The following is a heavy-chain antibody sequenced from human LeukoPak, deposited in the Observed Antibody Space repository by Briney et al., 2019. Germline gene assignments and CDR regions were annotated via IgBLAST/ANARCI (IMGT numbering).Heavy chain of an antibody. CDR1: GGSISSYY. CDR2: IYYSGST. D-gene: IGHD3-10*01. V-gene: IGHV4-59*01. Sequence: SETLSLTCTVSGGSISSYYWSWIRQPPGKGLEWIGYIYYSGSTNYNPSLKSRVTISVDTSKNQFSLKLSSVTAADTAVYYCASGPFYYGSGSPNAFDIWGQGTMVTVSS. CDR3: ASGPFYYGSGSPNAFDI. J-gene: IGHJ3*02.